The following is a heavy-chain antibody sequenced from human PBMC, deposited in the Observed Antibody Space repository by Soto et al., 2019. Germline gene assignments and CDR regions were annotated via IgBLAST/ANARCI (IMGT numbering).Heavy chain of an antibody. J-gene: IGHJ6*02. CDR3: ARDRYCSGGFCYGMDV. D-gene: IGHD2-15*01. CDR1: EFAVNSNY. V-gene: IGHV3-53*01. CDR2: IYFDGDT. Sequence: PGGSLRLSCAAFEFAVNSNYVNWVRQAPGKGLEWVSIIYFDGDTFYADSVKGRFSISRDTSKNTVYLQMNSLRAEDTAIYYCARDRYCSGGFCYGMDVWGQGTTVTVYS.